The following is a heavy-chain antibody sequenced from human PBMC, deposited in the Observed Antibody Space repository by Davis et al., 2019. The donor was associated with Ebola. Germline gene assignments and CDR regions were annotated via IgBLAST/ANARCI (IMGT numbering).Heavy chain of an antibody. CDR2: IYYSGST. CDR1: GGSISSGDYY. CDR3: ARTIVDTAMVFYYYYGMDV. V-gene: IGHV4-30-4*01. J-gene: IGHJ6*02. Sequence: MPSETLSLTCTVSGGSISSGDYYWSWICQPPGKGLEWIGYIYYSGSTYYNPSLKSRVTISVDTSKNQFSLKLSSVTAADTAVYYCARTIVDTAMVFYYYYGMDVWGQGTTVTVSS. D-gene: IGHD5-18*01.